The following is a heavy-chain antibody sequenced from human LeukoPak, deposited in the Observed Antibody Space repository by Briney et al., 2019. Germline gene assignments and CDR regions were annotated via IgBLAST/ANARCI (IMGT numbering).Heavy chain of an antibody. J-gene: IGHJ4*02. CDR1: GGSISSGSYY. Sequence: PSQTLSLTCTVSGGSISSGSYYWGWIRQPPGKGLEWIGSIYYSGSTYYNPSLKSRVTISVDTSKNQFSLKLSSVTAADTAVYYCARHRTPPVVQFDYWGQGTLVTVSS. CDR3: ARHRTPPVVQFDY. V-gene: IGHV4-39*01. CDR2: IYYSGST. D-gene: IGHD4-23*01.